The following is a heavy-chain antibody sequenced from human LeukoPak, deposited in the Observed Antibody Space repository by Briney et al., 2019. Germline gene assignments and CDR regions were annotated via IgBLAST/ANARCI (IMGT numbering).Heavy chain of an antibody. CDR3: ATTSRYFDH. CDR1: VYSFTSYF. J-gene: IGHJ4*02. D-gene: IGHD6-6*01. CDR2: IYPGDAET. Sequence: GESLKISCKGSVYSFTSYFIGWVRQMPGKGLEWRGIIYPGDAETRYSPSFQGQVTISADKSISTTYLQWTSLRASDTAIYYCATTSRYFDHWGQGTLVTVSP. V-gene: IGHV5-51*01.